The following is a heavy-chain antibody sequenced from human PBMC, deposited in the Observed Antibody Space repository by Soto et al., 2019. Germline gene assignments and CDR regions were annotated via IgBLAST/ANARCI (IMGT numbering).Heavy chain of an antibody. CDR3: ARVLAAAGYNWFDP. D-gene: IGHD6-13*01. CDR2: IYYSGST. CDR1: GGSISSYY. Sequence: SETLSLTCTVSGGSISSYYWSWIRQPPGKGLEWIGYIYYSGSTNYNPSLKSQVTISVDTSKNQFSLKLSSVTAADTAVYYCARVLAAAGYNWFDPWGQGTLVTVSS. J-gene: IGHJ5*02. V-gene: IGHV4-59*01.